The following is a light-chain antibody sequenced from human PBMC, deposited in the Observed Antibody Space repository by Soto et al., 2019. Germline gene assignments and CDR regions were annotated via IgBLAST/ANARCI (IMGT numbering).Light chain of an antibody. CDR2: GAS. J-gene: IGKJ4*01. CDR1: QSVSTN. CDR3: QQYGSSPLT. Sequence: EIVMTQSPATLSVSPGASATLSCRASQSVSTNLAWYQQKPGQVPRVLIYGASTRATEIPARFSGSGSGTEFTLTIDSLQSEDFAVYYCQQYGSSPLTFGGGTKVEIK. V-gene: IGKV3-15*01.